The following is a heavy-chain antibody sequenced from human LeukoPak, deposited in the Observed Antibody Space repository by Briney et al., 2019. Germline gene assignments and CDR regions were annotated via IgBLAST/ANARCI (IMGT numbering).Heavy chain of an antibody. D-gene: IGHD6-13*01. CDR1: GYTFTSYG. CDR3: ARDGTYSSSWYYYYYGMDV. V-gene: IGHV1-18*01. J-gene: IGHJ6*02. CDR2: ISAYNGNT. Sequence: ASVKVSCKAPGYTFTSYGISWVRQAPGQGLEWMGWISAYNGNTNYAQKLQGRVTMTTDTSTSTAYMELRSLRSDDTAVYYCARDGTYSSSWYYYYYGMDVWGQGTTVTVSS.